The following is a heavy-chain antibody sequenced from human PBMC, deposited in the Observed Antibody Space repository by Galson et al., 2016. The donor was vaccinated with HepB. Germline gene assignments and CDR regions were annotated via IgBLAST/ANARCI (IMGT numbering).Heavy chain of an antibody. D-gene: IGHD6-19*01. V-gene: IGHV1-69*06. CDR2: IIPIFDTA. J-gene: IGHJ5*02. CDR1: GGTFSSYT. Sequence: SVKVSCKASGGTFSSYTISWVRQAPGQGLEWMGGIIPIFDTANYAQKFQGRVTITADKSTSTAYMELSSLKSEDTAVYYWARQGLAARGWFDPWGQGTLVTVSS. CDR3: ARQGLAARGWFDP.